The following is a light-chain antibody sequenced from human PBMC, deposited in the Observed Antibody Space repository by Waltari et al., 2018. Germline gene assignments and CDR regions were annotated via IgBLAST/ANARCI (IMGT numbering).Light chain of an antibody. CDR1: QSLTKKY. J-gene: IGKJ2*01. CDR3: QQYGSSIMYT. CDR2: GAS. Sequence: VVTQSPVTLYLSPGERATLVCRASQSLTKKYLAWYQQKPGQAPRLLIYGASSRAAGTPDRFSGSGSGTDFTLTISRLEPEDFAVYYCQQYGSSIMYTFGQGTKLEIK. V-gene: IGKV3-20*01.